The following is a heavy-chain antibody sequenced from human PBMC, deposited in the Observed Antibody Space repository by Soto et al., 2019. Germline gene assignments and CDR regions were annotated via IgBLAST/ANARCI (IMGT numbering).Heavy chain of an antibody. J-gene: IGHJ3*02. CDR3: ARDYSYYGSGSYYAWLGAFDI. Sequence: ASVKVSCKASGGTFSSYTISWVRQAPGQGLEWMGRIIPILGIANYAQKFQGRVTITADKSTSTAYMELSSLRSEDTAVYYCARDYSYYGSGSYYAWLGAFDIWGQGTMVTVSS. V-gene: IGHV1-69*04. D-gene: IGHD3-10*01. CDR1: GGTFSSYT. CDR2: IIPILGIA.